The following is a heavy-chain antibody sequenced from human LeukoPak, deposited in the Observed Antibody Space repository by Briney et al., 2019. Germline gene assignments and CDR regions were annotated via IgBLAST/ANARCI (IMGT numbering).Heavy chain of an antibody. V-gene: IGHV4-34*01. J-gene: IGHJ6*02. D-gene: IGHD3-9*01. CDR2: INHSGST. Sequence: SETLSLTCAVYGGSFSGYYWSWIRQPPGKGLEWIGEINHSGSTNYNPSLKSRVTISVDTSKNQFSLKLSSVTAADTAVYYCARDKSNYDILTGYPTPRYYYYGMDVWGQGTTVTVSS. CDR1: GGSFSGYY. CDR3: ARDKSNYDILTGYPTPRYYYYGMDV.